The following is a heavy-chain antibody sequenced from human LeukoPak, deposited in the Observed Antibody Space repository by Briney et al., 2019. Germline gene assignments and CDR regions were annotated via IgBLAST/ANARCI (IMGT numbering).Heavy chain of an antibody. Sequence: ASVKVSCKVSGYTFSDYGASWVRQAPGQGLEWMGWISAYNGNTNYAQKLQGRVTMTTDTSTSTAYMELRSLRSDDTAVYYCARDRSCTGGSCYMDVWGRGTTVTVSS. CDR2: ISAYNGNT. D-gene: IGHD2-15*01. J-gene: IGHJ6*03. V-gene: IGHV1-18*01. CDR3: ARDRSCTGGSCYMDV. CDR1: GYTFSDYG.